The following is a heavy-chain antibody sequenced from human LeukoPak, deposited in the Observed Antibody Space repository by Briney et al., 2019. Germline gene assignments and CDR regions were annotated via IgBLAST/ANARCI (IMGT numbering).Heavy chain of an antibody. CDR1: GGSISSYY. Sequence: SETLSLTCTVSGGSISSYYWSWIRQPAGKGLGWIGRIYTSGSTNYNPSLKSRVTMSVDTSKNQFSLKLSSVTAADTAVYYCASSKGRYYGSGSYYNWGQGTLVTVSS. J-gene: IGHJ4*02. CDR3: ASSKGRYYGSGSYYN. CDR2: IYTSGST. D-gene: IGHD3-10*01. V-gene: IGHV4-4*07.